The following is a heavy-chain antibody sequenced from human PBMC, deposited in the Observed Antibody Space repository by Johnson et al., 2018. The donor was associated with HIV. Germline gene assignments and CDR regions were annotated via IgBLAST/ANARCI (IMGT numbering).Heavy chain of an antibody. V-gene: IGHV3-20*04. D-gene: IGHD3-22*01. CDR3: ARAAFYYDPSGYLTRPRAFDI. J-gene: IGHJ3*02. CDR2: INWNGAST. Sequence: VQLVESGGGVVRPGESLRLSCAASGFIFDDFGMNWVRHAPGKGLEWVYGINWNGASTGYTDFAKGRFTISRDNAKNSLYVQMNGLRVEDSALYYCARAAFYYDPSGYLTRPRAFDIWGQGTMVTVSS. CDR1: GFIFDDFG.